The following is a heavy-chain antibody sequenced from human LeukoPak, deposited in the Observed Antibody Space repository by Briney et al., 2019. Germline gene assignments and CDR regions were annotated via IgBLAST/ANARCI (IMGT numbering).Heavy chain of an antibody. CDR3: AREFTAYYDFWSGFSGTRDAFNI. D-gene: IGHD3-3*01. J-gene: IGHJ3*02. CDR1: GFTFSNYW. Sequence: GGSLRLSCAASGFTFSNYWMSWVRQAPGKGLEWVANIKQEGSEKYYVDSVKGRFTISRDNAKNSLYLQMNSLRAEDTAVYYCAREFTAYYDFWSGFSGTRDAFNIWGQGTMVTVSS. V-gene: IGHV3-7*01. CDR2: IKQEGSEK.